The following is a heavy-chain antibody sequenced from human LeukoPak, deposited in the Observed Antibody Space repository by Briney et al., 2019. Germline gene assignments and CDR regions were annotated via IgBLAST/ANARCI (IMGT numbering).Heavy chain of an antibody. Sequence: GGSLRLSCAASGFTFSSYGMHWVRQAPGKGLEWVAVISYDGSNKYYADSVKGRFTISRDNSKNALYLQMNSLRVEDTAVYYCAKDLGYGSGSDYYYGMDVWGQGTTVTVSS. J-gene: IGHJ6*02. D-gene: IGHD3-10*01. CDR3: AKDLGYGSGSDYYYGMDV. CDR2: ISYDGSNK. CDR1: GFTFSSYG. V-gene: IGHV3-30*18.